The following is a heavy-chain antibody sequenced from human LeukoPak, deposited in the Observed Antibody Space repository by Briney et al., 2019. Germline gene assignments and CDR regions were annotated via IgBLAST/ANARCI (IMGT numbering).Heavy chain of an antibody. Sequence: HPGGSLRLSCAASGFTFSSYWMSWVRQAPGKGLEWVANIKQDGSEKYYVDSVKGRFTISRDNAKNSLYLQMNSLRAEDTAVYYCARATQNYDFWSGYWGAYYYYYMDVWGKGTTVTVSS. CDR2: IKQDGSEK. CDR3: ARATQNYDFWSGYWGAYYYYYMDV. V-gene: IGHV3-7*01. J-gene: IGHJ6*03. CDR1: GFTFSSYW. D-gene: IGHD3-3*01.